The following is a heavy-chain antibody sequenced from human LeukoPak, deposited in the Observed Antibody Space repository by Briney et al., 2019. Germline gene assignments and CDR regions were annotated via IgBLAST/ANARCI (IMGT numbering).Heavy chain of an antibody. CDR2: IYHTGST. V-gene: IGHV4-59*12. D-gene: IGHD3-22*01. J-gene: IGHJ6*02. CDR3: ARGDNYYDSSGYNYYYYGMDV. CDR1: GGSISSYY. Sequence: SETLSLTCTVSGGSISSYYWSWIRQPPGKGLEWIGYIYHTGSTYYNPSRKSRVTITVDRSKNQFSLKLSSVTAADTAVYYRARGDNYYDSSGYNYYYYGMDVWGQGTTVTVSS.